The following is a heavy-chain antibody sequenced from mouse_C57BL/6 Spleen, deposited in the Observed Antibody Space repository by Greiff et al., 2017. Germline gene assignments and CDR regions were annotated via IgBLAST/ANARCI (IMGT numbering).Heavy chain of an antibody. CDR2: INPYNGDT. J-gene: IGHJ2*01. D-gene: IGHD1-1*01. Sequence: EVKVVESGPELVKPGDSVKISCKASGYSFTGYFMNWVMQSHGKSLEWIGRINPYNGDTFYNQKFKGKATLTVDKSSSTAHMELRSLTSEDSAVYYCAREDGSSSYYFDYWGQGTTLTVSS. V-gene: IGHV1-20*01. CDR1: GYSFTGYF. CDR3: AREDGSSSYYFDY.